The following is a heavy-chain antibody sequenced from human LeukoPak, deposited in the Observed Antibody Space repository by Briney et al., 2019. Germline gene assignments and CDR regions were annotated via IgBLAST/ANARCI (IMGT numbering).Heavy chain of an antibody. CDR2: IYHSGST. V-gene: IGHV4-30-2*01. J-gene: IGHJ3*02. D-gene: IGHD2-2*01. CDR3: ATRKRSYCSSTSCYDAFDI. Sequence: SQTLSLTCTVSGGSISSGGYYWSWIRQPPGKGLEWIGYIYHSGSTYYNPSLKSRVTISVDRSKNQFSLKLSSVTAADTAVYYCATRKRSYCSSTSCYDAFDIWGQGIMVTVSS. CDR1: GGSISSGGYY.